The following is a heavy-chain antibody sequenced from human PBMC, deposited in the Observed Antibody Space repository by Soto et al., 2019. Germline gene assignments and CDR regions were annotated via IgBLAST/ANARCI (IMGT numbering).Heavy chain of an antibody. CDR3: ATMVRGVTNIFFDY. D-gene: IGHD3-10*01. Sequence: ASVKVSCKVSGYTLTELSMHWVRQAPGKGLEWMGGFDPEDGETIYAQKFQGRVTMTEDTSTDTAYIEMSSLRSEDTAVYYCATMVRGVTNIFFDYWGQGTLVTVSS. CDR1: GYTLTELS. J-gene: IGHJ4*02. CDR2: FDPEDGET. V-gene: IGHV1-24*01.